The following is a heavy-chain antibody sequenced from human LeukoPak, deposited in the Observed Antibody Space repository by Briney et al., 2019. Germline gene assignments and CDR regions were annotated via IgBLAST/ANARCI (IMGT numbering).Heavy chain of an antibody. CDR2: ISYDGTNI. V-gene: IGHV3-30*01. Sequence: PGGSLRLSCAASGFTFSSYAMHWVRQAPGKGLEWLAVISYDGTNIYYADSVKGRFTISRDNSKNTLYLQMNSLRDEDTAVYYCARDQGSLPVWFYYYMDVWGSGTTVTVSS. J-gene: IGHJ6*03. D-gene: IGHD3-16*01. CDR1: GFTFSSYA. CDR3: ARDQGSLPVWFYYYMDV.